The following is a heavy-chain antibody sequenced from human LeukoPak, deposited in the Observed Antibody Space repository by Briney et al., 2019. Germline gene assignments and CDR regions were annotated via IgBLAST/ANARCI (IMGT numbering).Heavy chain of an antibody. CDR1: GGSISSGGYY. CDR3: ARRRLPMGGYYFDY. Sequence: SETLSLTCTVSGGSISSGGYYWSWIRQHPGKGLEWIGYIYYSGSTYYNPSLKSRVTISVDTSKNQFSLKLSSVTAADTAVYYCARRRLPMGGYYFDYWGQGTLVTVSS. V-gene: IGHV4-31*03. CDR2: IYYSGST. D-gene: IGHD3-16*01. J-gene: IGHJ4*02.